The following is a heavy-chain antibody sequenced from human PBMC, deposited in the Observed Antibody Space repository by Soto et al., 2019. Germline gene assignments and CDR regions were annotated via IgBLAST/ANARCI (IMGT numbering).Heavy chain of an antibody. V-gene: IGHV2-26*01. Sequence: QVTLKESGPVLVKPTETLTLTCAVSGFSLSDSKVGVSWIRQPPGKALEWLAHIFWNGEKSYSTSLESRPTISEYPPKGQVVLIMPNMDPVDTATSFCALVPRWDGAHSYDYWGRGTLVTVAS. CDR1: GFSLSDSKVG. CDR3: ALVPRWDGAHSYDY. CDR2: IFWNGEK. J-gene: IGHJ4*02. D-gene: IGHD1-26*01.